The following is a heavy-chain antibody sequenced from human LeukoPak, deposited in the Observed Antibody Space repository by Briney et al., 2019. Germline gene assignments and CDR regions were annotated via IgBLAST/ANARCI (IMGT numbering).Heavy chain of an antibody. Sequence: GGSLRLSCAASGFTVSSNYMSWVRQAPGKGLEWVSVIYSGGSTYYADSVKGRFTISRDNSKNTLYLQMNSLRAEDTAVYYCAAPKYDSSGYLDYWGQGTLVTVSS. V-gene: IGHV3-66*01. D-gene: IGHD3-22*01. CDR2: IYSGGST. CDR3: AAPKYDSSGYLDY. CDR1: GFTVSSNY. J-gene: IGHJ4*02.